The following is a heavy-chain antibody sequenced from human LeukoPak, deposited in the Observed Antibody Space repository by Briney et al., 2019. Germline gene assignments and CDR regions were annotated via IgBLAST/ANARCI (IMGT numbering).Heavy chain of an antibody. D-gene: IGHD3-10*01. CDR3: ASLWFGELSASVQYFDY. V-gene: IGHV1-18*01. CDR2: ISAYNGNT. J-gene: IGHJ4*02. CDR1: GYTFTSYG. Sequence: ASVKVSCKASGYTFTSYGISWVRQAPGQGLEWMGWISAYNGNTNYAQKLQGRVTMTTDTSTSTAYMELRSLRAEDTAVYYCASLWFGELSASVQYFDYWGQGTLVTVSS.